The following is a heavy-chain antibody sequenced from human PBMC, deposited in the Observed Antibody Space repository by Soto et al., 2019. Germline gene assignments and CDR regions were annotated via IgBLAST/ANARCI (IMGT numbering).Heavy chain of an antibody. CDR2: ISGSGGST. D-gene: IGHD6-13*01. V-gene: IGHV3-23*01. Sequence: EVQLLESGGGLVQPGGSLRLSCAASGFTFSSYAMSWVRQAPGKGLEGVSAISGSGGSTYYADSVKGRFTISRDNSKNTLYLQMNSLRAEDTAVYYCASGGAAARSIFDYWGQGTLVTVSS. CDR1: GFTFSSYA. CDR3: ASGGAAARSIFDY. J-gene: IGHJ4*02.